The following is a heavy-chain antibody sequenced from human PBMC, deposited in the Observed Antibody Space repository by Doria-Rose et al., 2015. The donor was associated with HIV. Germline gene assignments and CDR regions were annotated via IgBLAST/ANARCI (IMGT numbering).Heavy chain of an antibody. V-gene: IGHV2-26*01. J-gene: IGHJ4*02. CDR3: ARIKSSRWYHKYYFDF. CDR1: GVSLSSPGMG. Sequence: VTLKESGPVLVKPTETLTLTCTVSGVSLSSPGMGVSWIRQPPGKALEWLANIFSDDESSYTTSLKSRLTSSRGTSKSQVVLTMTDMDPVDTATYYCARIKSSRWYHKYYFDFWGQGTLVIVSA. D-gene: IGHD6-13*01. CDR2: IFSDDES.